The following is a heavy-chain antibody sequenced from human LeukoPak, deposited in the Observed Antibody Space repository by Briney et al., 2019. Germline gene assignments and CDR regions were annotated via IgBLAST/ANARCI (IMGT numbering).Heavy chain of an antibody. CDR1: GITLSNYG. Sequence: GGSLRLSCAVSGITLSNYGMTWVRQAPGKGLEWVAGIGNSGGSTNYADSVKGRFTISRDNSKNTLYLQMNSLRAEDTAVYFCAKRGVVIRVILVGFHKEAYYFDSWGQGALVTVSS. J-gene: IGHJ4*02. CDR3: AKRGVVIRVILVGFHKEAYYFDS. D-gene: IGHD3-22*01. V-gene: IGHV3-23*01. CDR2: IGNSGGST.